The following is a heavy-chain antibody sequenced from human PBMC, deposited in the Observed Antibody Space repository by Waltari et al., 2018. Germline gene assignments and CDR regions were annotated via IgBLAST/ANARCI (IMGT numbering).Heavy chain of an antibody. CDR1: GGSFSGSY. Sequence: VQPQQWGAGLLKPSETLSLPCAVYGGSFSGSYWSWIRQPPGKGLEWVSAISGSGGSTYYADSVKGRFTISRDNSKNTLYLQMNSLRAEDTAVYYCAKVSREWLVRPYFQHWGQGTLVTVSS. V-gene: IGHV3-23*01. J-gene: IGHJ1*01. CDR3: AKVSREWLVRPYFQH. CDR2: ISGSGGST. D-gene: IGHD6-19*01.